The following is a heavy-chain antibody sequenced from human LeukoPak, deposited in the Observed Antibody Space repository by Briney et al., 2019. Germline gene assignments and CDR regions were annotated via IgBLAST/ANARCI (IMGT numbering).Heavy chain of an antibody. CDR3: ATANPQYCSSTSCSFNWFDP. D-gene: IGHD2-2*01. Sequence: ASVKVSCKASGYTFTSYGISWVRQAPGKGLEWMGGFDPEDGETIYAQKFQGRVTMTEDTSTDTAYMELSSLRSEDTAVYYCATANPQYCSSTSCSFNWFDPWGQGTLVTVSS. CDR2: FDPEDGET. CDR1: GYTFTSYG. J-gene: IGHJ5*02. V-gene: IGHV1-24*01.